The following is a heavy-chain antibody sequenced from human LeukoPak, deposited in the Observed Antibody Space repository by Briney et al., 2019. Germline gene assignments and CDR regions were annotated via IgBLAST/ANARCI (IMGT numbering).Heavy chain of an antibody. V-gene: IGHV3-23*01. CDR2: ISGSGGST. CDR3: AKLSGTRTRYYYYGMDV. D-gene: IGHD5-12*01. CDR1: GFTFCSYA. J-gene: IGHJ6*02. Sequence: PGGSLRLSCAASGFTFCSYAMSWVRQAPGKGLEWVSAISGSGGSTYYADSVKGRFTISRDNSKNTLYLQMNSLRAEDTAVYYCAKLSGTRTRYYYYGMDVWGQGTTVTVSS.